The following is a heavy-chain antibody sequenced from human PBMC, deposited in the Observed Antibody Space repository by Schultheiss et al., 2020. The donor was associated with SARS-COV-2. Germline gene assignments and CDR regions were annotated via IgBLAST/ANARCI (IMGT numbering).Heavy chain of an antibody. Sequence: ASVKVSCKASGYTFTSYGISWVRQAPGQGLEWMGWISAYNGNTNYAQKLQGRVTMTTDTSTSTAYMELRSLRSDDTAVYYCARDIVVPAAIPGEVYYYYIDVWGKGTTVTVSS. CDR2: ISAYNGNT. CDR3: ARDIVVPAAIPGEVYYYYIDV. V-gene: IGHV1-18*01. J-gene: IGHJ6*03. CDR1: GYTFTSYG. D-gene: IGHD2-2*02.